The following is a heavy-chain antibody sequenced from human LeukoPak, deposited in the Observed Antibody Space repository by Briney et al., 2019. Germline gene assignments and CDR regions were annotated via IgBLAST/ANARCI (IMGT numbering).Heavy chain of an antibody. V-gene: IGHV4-39*07. Sequence: SETLSLTCTVSGVSISSSYSYWGWIRQPPGKGLEWIGSIYYSGSTYYNPSLKSRVTISVDTSKNQFSLKLSSVTAADTAVYYCRSYYYYYYMDVWGKGTTVTVSS. CDR1: GVSISSSYSY. CDR3: RSYYYYYYMDV. CDR2: IYYSGST. J-gene: IGHJ6*03.